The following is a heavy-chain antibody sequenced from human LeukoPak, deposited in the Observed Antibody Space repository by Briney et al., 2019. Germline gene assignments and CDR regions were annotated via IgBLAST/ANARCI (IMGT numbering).Heavy chain of an antibody. D-gene: IGHD6-13*01. CDR1: GGTFSSYA. V-gene: IGHV1-69*06. J-gene: IGHJ4*02. Sequence: SVKVSCKASGGTFSSYAISWVRQAPGQGLEWMGGIIPIFGTANYAQKFQGRVTITADKSTSTAYMELSSLRSEDTAVYYCARTNGATEAAADPHFDYWGQGTLVTVSS. CDR3: ARTNGATEAAADPHFDY. CDR2: IIPIFGTA.